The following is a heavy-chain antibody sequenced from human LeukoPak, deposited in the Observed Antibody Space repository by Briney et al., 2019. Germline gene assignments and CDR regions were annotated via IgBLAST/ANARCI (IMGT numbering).Heavy chain of an antibody. CDR2: IYTSGST. Sequence: TLSLTCTVSGNSISSGDYYWSWIRQPAGKGLEWIGRIYTSGSTTYNPSLKSRVTISGDTSENQFSLRLSSVTAADTAVYYCARASYSYDISGWVPFDYWGQGTLVTVSS. V-gene: IGHV4-61*02. J-gene: IGHJ4*02. CDR3: ARASYSYDISGWVPFDY. CDR1: GNSISSGDYY. D-gene: IGHD3-22*01.